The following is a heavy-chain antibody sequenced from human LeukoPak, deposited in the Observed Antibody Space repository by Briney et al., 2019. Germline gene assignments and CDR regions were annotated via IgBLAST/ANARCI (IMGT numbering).Heavy chain of an antibody. CDR1: GYTFTSYY. CDR3: ARDWYYYDSSGYYNWFDP. V-gene: IGHV1-46*01. CDR2: INPSGGST. J-gene: IGHJ5*02. Sequence: ASVKVSCKASGYTFTSYYMHWVRQTPGQGLEWMGIINPSGGSTSYAPKFQGRVTMTRDMSTSTVYMELSSLRSEDTAVYYCARDWYYYDSSGYYNWFDPWGQGTLVTVSS. D-gene: IGHD3-22*01.